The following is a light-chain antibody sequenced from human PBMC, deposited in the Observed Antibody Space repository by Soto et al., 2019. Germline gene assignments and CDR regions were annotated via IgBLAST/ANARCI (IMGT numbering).Light chain of an antibody. CDR3: GTWDLSLSEVV. CDR1: SSNIGRNF. J-gene: IGLJ2*01. V-gene: IGLV1-51*01. Sequence: QSVLTQPPSVSAAPGQKVTISCSGSSSNIGRNFVSWYQHLPGTAPKLLIFDDNRRPSGIPDRFSGSKSGTSATLGITGLQTGHEADYYCGTWDLSLSEVVFGGGTKLTVL. CDR2: DDN.